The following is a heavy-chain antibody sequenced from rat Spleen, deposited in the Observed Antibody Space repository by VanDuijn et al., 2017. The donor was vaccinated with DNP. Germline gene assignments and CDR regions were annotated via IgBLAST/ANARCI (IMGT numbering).Heavy chain of an antibody. CDR1: GYSITSNY. V-gene: IGHV3-1*01. CDR3: GREEAYCGYDYFDY. Sequence: EVQLQESGPGLVRPSQSFSLTCSVTGYSITSNYWAWIRMFPRNGMEWIGNINYSGTTNYNPSLKSLIPITKNKTRYQFFLHLNSVTSEDTATYYCGREEAYCGYDYFDYWGQGVMVTVSS. J-gene: IGHJ2*01. CDR2: INYSGTT. D-gene: IGHD1-4*01.